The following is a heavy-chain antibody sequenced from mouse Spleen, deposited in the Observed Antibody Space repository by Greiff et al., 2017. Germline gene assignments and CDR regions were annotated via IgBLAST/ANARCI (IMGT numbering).Heavy chain of an antibody. D-gene: IGHD1-1*01. CDR1: GYSITSGYY. Sequence: VQLQQSGPGLVKPSQSLSLTCSVTGYSITSGYYWNWIRQFPGNKLEWMGYISYDGSNNYNPSLKNRISITRDTSKNQFFLKLNSVTTEDTATYYCARDPIYYGSSYGFDYWGQGTTLTVSS. CDR3: ARDPIYYGSSYGFDY. V-gene: IGHV3-6*01. J-gene: IGHJ2*01. CDR2: ISYDGSN.